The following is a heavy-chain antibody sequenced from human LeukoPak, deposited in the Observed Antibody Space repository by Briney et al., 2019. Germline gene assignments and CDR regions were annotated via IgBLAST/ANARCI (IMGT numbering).Heavy chain of an antibody. CDR3: ARSPDDAFDI. Sequence: PSQTLFLTCTVSGGSISSGGHYWTWIRQHPGKGLEWIAYIYHTGTTYYNPSLKSRINISVDTSKNQFSLTLSSVAAADTAVYYCARSPDDAFDIWGQGTMVTVSS. V-gene: IGHV4-31*03. CDR2: IYHTGTT. J-gene: IGHJ3*02. CDR1: GGSISSGGHY.